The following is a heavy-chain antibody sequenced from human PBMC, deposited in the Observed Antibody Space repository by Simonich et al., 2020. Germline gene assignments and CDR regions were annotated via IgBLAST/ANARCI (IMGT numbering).Heavy chain of an antibody. CDR3: ARASRGTWWYYYFDY. CDR2: ISAYNGNT. CDR1: GYTFTSYG. D-gene: IGHD2-15*01. Sequence: QVQLVQSGAEVKKPGASVKVSCKASGYTFTSYGISWVRQAPGKGLEWMGWISAYNGNTNYAQKLQGRVTMTTDTSTSTAYMELRSRRSDDTAVYYCARASRGTWWYYYFDYWGQGTLVTVSS. J-gene: IGHJ4*02. V-gene: IGHV1-18*01.